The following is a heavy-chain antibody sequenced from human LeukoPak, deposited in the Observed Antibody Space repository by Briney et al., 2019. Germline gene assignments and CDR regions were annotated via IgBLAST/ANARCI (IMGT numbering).Heavy chain of an antibody. D-gene: IGHD6-13*01. V-gene: IGHV4-39*07. CDR3: ARRWPGIAAAGKSRPLLHYYYMDV. CDR1: GGSISSGGYY. J-gene: IGHJ6*03. Sequence: PSETLSLTCTVSGGSISSGGYYWSWIRQSPGRGLEWIGNIFHSGATYYNLSLRSRVTISLDTSKNQFSLRLNSVTAADTAVYYCARRWPGIAAAGKSRPLLHYYYMDVWGKGTTVTVSS. CDR2: IFHSGAT.